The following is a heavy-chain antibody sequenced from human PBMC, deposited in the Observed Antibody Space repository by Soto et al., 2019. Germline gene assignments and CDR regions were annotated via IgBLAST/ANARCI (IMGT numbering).Heavy chain of an antibody. Sequence: SETLSLTCTVSGGSIGSYHWSWVRQPPEKGLEWIASVYYTGTTNYNPSLGSRVTISIDAPENQISLKLTSVTAADTAFYYCARDTVLTGMFDLWGQGTLVTVSS. CDR3: ARDTVLTGMFDL. CDR1: GGSIGSYH. D-gene: IGHD4-17*01. V-gene: IGHV4-59*01. J-gene: IGHJ5*02. CDR2: VYYTGTT.